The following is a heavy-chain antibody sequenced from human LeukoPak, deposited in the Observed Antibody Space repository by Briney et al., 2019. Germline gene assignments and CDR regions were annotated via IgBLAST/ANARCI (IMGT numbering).Heavy chain of an antibody. D-gene: IGHD1-26*01. J-gene: IGHJ4*02. V-gene: IGHV3-7*01. CDR2: IKQDGSEK. Sequence: GGSLRLSCAASGFTFSSYCMSWVRQAPGKGLEWVANIKQDGSEKYYVDSVKGRFTISRDNAKNSLYLQMNSLRAEDTAVYYCARVYGFKLSVGATFCFDYWGQGTLVTVSS. CDR3: ARVYGFKLSVGATFCFDY. CDR1: GFTFSSYC.